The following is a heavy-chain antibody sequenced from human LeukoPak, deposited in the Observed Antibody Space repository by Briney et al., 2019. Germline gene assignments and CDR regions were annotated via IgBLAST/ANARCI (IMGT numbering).Heavy chain of an antibody. CDR1: GNSFTNYW. V-gene: IGHV5-51*01. CDR2: IYPADSDT. CDR3: ARATVEPTIYYFDN. Sequence: GESLKISCKGSGNSFTNYWIGWVRQMPGKGLEWMGIIYPADSDTRYNPSFQGQVTIPADKSISTAYLQWSSLKASDSAIYYCARATVEPTIYYFDNWGQGTLVTVSS. J-gene: IGHJ4*02. D-gene: IGHD3-9*01.